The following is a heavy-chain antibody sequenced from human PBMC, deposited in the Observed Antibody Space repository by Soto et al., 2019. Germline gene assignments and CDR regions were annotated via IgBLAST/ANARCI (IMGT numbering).Heavy chain of an antibody. CDR3: ARVSRTMIDAFDI. J-gene: IGHJ3*02. D-gene: IGHD3-22*01. CDR1: GYTFTGYY. CDR2: INPNSGGT. V-gene: IGHV1-2*02. Sequence: ASVKVSCKASGYTFTGYYMHWVRQAPGQGLEWMGWINPNSGGTNYAQKFQGRVTMTRDTSISTAYMELSRLRSDETAVYYCARVSRTMIDAFDIWGQGKMVTVSS.